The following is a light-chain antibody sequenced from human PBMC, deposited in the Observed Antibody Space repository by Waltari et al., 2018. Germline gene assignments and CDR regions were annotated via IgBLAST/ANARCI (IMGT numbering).Light chain of an antibody. Sequence: EIVLTQSPGTLSLSPGERATLSCRASQSITRNNLAWYQQIPGQAPRLLIYDASSRATGIPDRFSGIGSGTDFTLTVSRLEPADFAVYYCQQYGSSPWTFGQGTKVEIK. CDR3: QQYGSSPWT. V-gene: IGKV3-20*01. CDR1: QSITRNN. CDR2: DAS. J-gene: IGKJ1*01.